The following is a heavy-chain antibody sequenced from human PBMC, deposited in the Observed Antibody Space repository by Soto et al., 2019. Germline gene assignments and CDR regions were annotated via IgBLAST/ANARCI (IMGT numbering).Heavy chain of an antibody. D-gene: IGHD6-19*01. V-gene: IGHV1-69*13. J-gene: IGHJ4*02. CDR3: ARASPRIAVAGGQYYFDY. CDR1: GGTFSSYA. CDR2: IIPIFGTA. Sequence: SVKVSCKASGGTFSSYAISWVRQAPGQGLEWMGGIIPIFGTANYAQKFQGRVTITADESTSTAYMELSSLRSEDTAVYYCARASPRIAVAGGQYYFDYWGQGTLVTVSS.